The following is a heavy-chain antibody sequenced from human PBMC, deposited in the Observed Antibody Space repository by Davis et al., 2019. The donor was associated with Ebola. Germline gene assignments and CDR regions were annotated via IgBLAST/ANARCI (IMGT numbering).Heavy chain of an antibody. CDR1: GFTFSSYW. Sequence: GESLKISCAASGFTFSSYWMHWVRQAPGKGLVWVSRINSDGSSTSYADSVKGRFTISRDNAKNTLYLQMNSLRAEDTAVYYCARDLFGYSGYDYPWGQGTLVTVSS. CDR3: ARDLFGYSGYDYP. V-gene: IGHV3-74*01. J-gene: IGHJ5*02. D-gene: IGHD5-12*01. CDR2: INSDGSST.